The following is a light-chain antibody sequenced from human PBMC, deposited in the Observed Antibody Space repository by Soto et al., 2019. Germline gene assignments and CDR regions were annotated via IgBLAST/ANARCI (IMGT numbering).Light chain of an antibody. Sequence: QSVLTQPRSVSGSPGQSVTIPCTGTSIDVGGYNYVSWYQQHPGKAPKLMIYDVSKRPSGVPDRFSGSKSGNTASLTISGLQAEEEADYYCCSYAGSSYVFGTGTKVTVL. V-gene: IGLV2-11*01. CDR2: DVS. CDR1: SIDVGGYNY. J-gene: IGLJ1*01. CDR3: CSYAGSSYV.